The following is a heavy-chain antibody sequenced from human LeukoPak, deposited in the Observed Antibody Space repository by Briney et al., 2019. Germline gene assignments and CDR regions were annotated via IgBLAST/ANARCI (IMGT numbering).Heavy chain of an antibody. Sequence: GGSLRLSCAASGFTFSSYSMNWVRQAPGKGLEWVSSISSSSSYIYYADSVKGRFTISRDNAKNSLYLQMNSLRAEDTAVYCVRSRGSGSYYGAYWGQGTLVTVSS. D-gene: IGHD1-26*01. J-gene: IGHJ4*02. CDR2: ISSSSSYI. CDR3: VRSRGSGSYYGAY. V-gene: IGHV3-21*01. CDR1: GFTFSSYS.